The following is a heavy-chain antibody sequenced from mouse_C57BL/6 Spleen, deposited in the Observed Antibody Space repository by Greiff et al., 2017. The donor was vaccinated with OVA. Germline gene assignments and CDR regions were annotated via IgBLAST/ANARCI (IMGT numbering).Heavy chain of an antibody. J-gene: IGHJ2*01. CDR1: GSTFTSYW. CDR3: ARGDYGSSLGY. D-gene: IGHD1-1*01. V-gene: IGHV1-72*01. Sequence: QVQLQQPGAELVKPGASVKLSCKASGSTFTSYWLHWLKQRPGRVLGWIGRIDPNSGGTKYNEQFKSKATLTVDKPSSTAYMQLSSLTSEDSAVYYCARGDYGSSLGYWGQGTTLTVSS. CDR2: IDPNSGGT.